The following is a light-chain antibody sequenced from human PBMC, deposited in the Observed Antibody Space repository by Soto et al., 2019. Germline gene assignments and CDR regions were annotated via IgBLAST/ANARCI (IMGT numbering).Light chain of an antibody. CDR1: QRISCN. V-gene: IGKV1-39*01. CDR3: PQSYSTPHT. CDR2: AAA. J-gene: IGKJ4*01. Sequence: DIQMNQSPSSLSASVGARFTITCLASQRISCNLNWYQQKPGKAPNHLFYAAASMQSGVPSRFSGSGSGTDFTLTISSLKPEDFANYYCPQSYSTPHTFGGGTKVEIK.